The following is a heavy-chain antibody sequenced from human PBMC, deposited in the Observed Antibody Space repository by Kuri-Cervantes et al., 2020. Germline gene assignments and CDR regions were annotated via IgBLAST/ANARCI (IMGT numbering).Heavy chain of an antibody. CDR1: GFTFRNFG. Sequence: GESLKISYAASGFTFRNFGMHWVRQAPGKGLEWVGFIQYDGNKNYYTDSVKDRFTISRDNSRNTLYLHLSSLRAEDSAVYYCAKDSLPAAYHYYMDVWGKGTTVTSP. D-gene: IGHD2-2*01. CDR2: IQYDGNKN. CDR3: AKDSLPAAYHYYMDV. V-gene: IGHV3-30*02. J-gene: IGHJ6*03.